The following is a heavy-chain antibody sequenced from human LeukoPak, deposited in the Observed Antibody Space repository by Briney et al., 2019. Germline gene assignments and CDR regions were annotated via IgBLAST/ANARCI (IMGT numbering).Heavy chain of an antibody. CDR1: GFTFSSYA. J-gene: IGHJ4*02. Sequence: GGSLRLSCAASGFTFSSYAMSWVRQAPGKGLEWVSAISGSGGSTYYADSVKGRFTISRDNSKNKLYLQMNSLRAEDTAVYYCAKDGVLRFLEWFDYYFDYWGQGTLVTVSP. D-gene: IGHD3-3*01. CDR2: ISGSGGST. V-gene: IGHV3-23*01. CDR3: AKDGVLRFLEWFDYYFDY.